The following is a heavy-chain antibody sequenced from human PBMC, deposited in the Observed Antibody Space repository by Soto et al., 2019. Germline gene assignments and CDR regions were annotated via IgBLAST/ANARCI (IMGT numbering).Heavy chain of an antibody. Sequence: QVQLQEWGPGLVKPSETLSLTCTVSGASMNNYYGSWVRQPPGKGLEWIGYMYYSGGSNSNPSLTGRVTISVDTSKNQIALKLTSVTAADTAVYYCVRSGHSFGGVMWGQGTLVTVSS. CDR1: GASMNNYY. CDR2: MYYSGGS. J-gene: IGHJ4*02. V-gene: IGHV4-59*01. D-gene: IGHD3-16*01. CDR3: VRSGHSFGGVM.